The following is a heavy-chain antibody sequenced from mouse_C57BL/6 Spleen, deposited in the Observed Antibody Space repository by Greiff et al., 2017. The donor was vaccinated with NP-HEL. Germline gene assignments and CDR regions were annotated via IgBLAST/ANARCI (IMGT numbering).Heavy chain of an antibody. CDR2: IDPANGNT. CDR1: GFNIKNTY. V-gene: IGHV14-3*01. CDR3: ARNYITTVVATDYYAMDY. J-gene: IGHJ4*01. Sequence: VQLKQSVAELVRPGASVKLSCTASGFNIKNTYMHWVKQRPEQGLEWIGRIDPANGNTKYAPKFQGKATITADTSSITAYLQLSSLTSEDTAIYYCARNYITTVVATDYYAMDYWGQGTSVTVSS. D-gene: IGHD1-1*01.